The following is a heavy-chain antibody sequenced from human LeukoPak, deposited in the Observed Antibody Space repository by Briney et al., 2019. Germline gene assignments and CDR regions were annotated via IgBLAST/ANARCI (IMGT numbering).Heavy chain of an antibody. CDR3: ARGLSPVDTATYYYYGMDV. Sequence: SVKDSCKASAGTFISYSFSWVRQPPGREVEWMGGIIHIFGTSNNARKFQGRVTITADESTSTAYMELSSLRSEDTDVYYCARGLSPVDTATYYYYGMDVWGKGTTVTVSS. CDR1: AGTFISYS. CDR2: IIHIFGTS. D-gene: IGHD5-18*01. J-gene: IGHJ6*04. V-gene: IGHV1-69*13.